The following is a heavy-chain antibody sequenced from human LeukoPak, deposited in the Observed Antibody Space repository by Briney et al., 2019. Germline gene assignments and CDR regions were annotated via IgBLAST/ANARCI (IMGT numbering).Heavy chain of an antibody. CDR3: ARVERSGYYWPFFDY. D-gene: IGHD3-22*01. CDR1: GGSISSSSYY. CDR2: MYYSGST. J-gene: IGHJ4*02. Sequence: SETLSLTCTVSGGSISSSSYYWGWIRQPPGKGLEWIGSMYYSGSTNYNPSLKSRVTISVDTSKNQFSLKLSSVTAADTAVYYCARVERSGYYWPFFDYWGQGTPVTISS. V-gene: IGHV4-39*07.